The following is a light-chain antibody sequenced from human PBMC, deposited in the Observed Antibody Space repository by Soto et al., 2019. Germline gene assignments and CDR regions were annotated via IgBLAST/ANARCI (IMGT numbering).Light chain of an antibody. V-gene: IGKV1-8*01. CDR3: QQYYSYPRT. J-gene: IGKJ1*01. CDR1: QGISSY. CDR2: AAS. Sequence: AIRITQSPSSLSASTGDRVTITCRASQGISSYLAWYQQKPGKAPKLLIYAASTLQSGVPSRFSGSGSGTDFTLTIGCLQSEDFATYYCQQYYSYPRTLGQGTKVDIK.